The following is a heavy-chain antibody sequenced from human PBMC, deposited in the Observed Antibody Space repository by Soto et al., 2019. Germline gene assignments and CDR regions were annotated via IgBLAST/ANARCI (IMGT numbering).Heavy chain of an antibody. Sequence: QVQLVQSGAEVKKPGSSVKVSCKASGGTFSSYTISWVRQAPGQGLEWMGRIIPILGIANYAQKFQGRVTITADKSTSTAYMELSSLRSEDTAVYYCARASEDGYKYYSYGMDVWGQGTTVTVSS. CDR3: ARASEDGYKYYSYGMDV. D-gene: IGHD5-12*01. CDR2: IIPILGIA. CDR1: GGTFSSYT. V-gene: IGHV1-69*02. J-gene: IGHJ6*02.